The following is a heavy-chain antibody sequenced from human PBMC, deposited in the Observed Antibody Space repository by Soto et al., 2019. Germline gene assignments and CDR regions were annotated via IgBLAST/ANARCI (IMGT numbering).Heavy chain of an antibody. D-gene: IGHD4-17*01. V-gene: IGHV1-69*01. J-gene: IGHJ6*02. Sequence: QVQLVQSGAEVKKPGSSVKVSCKASGGTFSSYAISWVRQAPGQGLEWMVGIIPIFGTANYAQKFQGRVTITADESTSTAYMELSSLRSEDTAVYYCARTIISSDYGGPYYYYGMDVWGQGTTVTVSS. CDR3: ARTIISSDYGGPYYYYGMDV. CDR2: IIPIFGTA. CDR1: GGTFSSYA.